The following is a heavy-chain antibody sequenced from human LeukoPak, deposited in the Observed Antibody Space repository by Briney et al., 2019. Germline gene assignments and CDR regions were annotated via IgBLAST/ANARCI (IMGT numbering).Heavy chain of an antibody. V-gene: IGHV1-2*02. D-gene: IGHD3-9*01. J-gene: IGHJ6*02. CDR1: GYTFTGSY. CDR3: ARGLVLTGYYIYYYYGMDV. Sequence: GASVTVSFKASGYTFTGSYMHWVRQAPGQGVEWMGWINPSNGGTNYAQKFQGRVTMTREKSISTVYMELSRLRSDDTAVYYCARGLVLTGYYIYYYYGMDVWGQGTTVTVSS. CDR2: INPSNGGT.